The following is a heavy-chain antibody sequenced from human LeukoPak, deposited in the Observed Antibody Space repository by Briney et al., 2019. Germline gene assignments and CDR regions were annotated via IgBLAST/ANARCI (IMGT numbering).Heavy chain of an antibody. J-gene: IGHJ6*02. V-gene: IGHV4-34*01. CDR2: INHSGST. CDR3: ARGRGTIFGVAYYYYGMDV. CDR1: GGSFSGYY. D-gene: IGHD3-3*01. Sequence: PSETLSLTCAVCGGSFSGYYWSWIRQPPGKGLEWIGEINHSGSTNYNPSLKSRVTISVDTSKNQFSLKLSSVTAADTAVYYCARGRGTIFGVAYYYYGMDVWGQGTTVTVSS.